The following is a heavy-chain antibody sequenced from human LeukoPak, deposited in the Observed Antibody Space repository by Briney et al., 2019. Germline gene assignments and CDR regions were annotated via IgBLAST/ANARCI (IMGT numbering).Heavy chain of an antibody. D-gene: IGHD2-2*01. J-gene: IGHJ4*02. CDR3: ARDGGSTSSDY. CDR1: GFTFSSYW. Sequence: GGSLRLSCAASGFTFSSYWVSWIRQAPGKALEWVANIRQDGSDKYYVDSVKGRFTISRDNAKNSLYLQMNSLRAEDTAVYYCARDGGSTSSDYWGQGTLVTVSS. V-gene: IGHV3-7*01. CDR2: IRQDGSDK.